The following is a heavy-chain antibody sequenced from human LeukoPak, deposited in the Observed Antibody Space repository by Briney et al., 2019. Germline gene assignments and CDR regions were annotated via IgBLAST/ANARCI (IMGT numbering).Heavy chain of an antibody. CDR3: ARGRINYDSSGYYLDAFDI. D-gene: IGHD3-22*01. CDR2: IYTSGST. CDR1: GGSISSGSYY. J-gene: IGHJ3*02. V-gene: IGHV4-61*02. Sequence: PSETLSLTCTVSGGSISSGSYYWSWIRQPAGKGLEWIGRIYTSGSTNYNPSLKSRVTISVDTSKNQFSLKLSSVTAADTAVYYCARGRINYDSSGYYLDAFDIWGRGTMVTVSS.